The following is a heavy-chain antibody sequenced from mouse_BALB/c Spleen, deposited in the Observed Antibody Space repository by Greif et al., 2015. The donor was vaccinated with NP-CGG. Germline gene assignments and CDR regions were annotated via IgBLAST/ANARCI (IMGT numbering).Heavy chain of an antibody. D-gene: IGHD2-4*01. V-gene: IGHV1-54*01. J-gene: IGHJ2*01. CDR2: INPGSGGT. CDR3: ARSPMITNYFDY. Sequence: VQLQQSGAELVRSGTSVKVSCKASGYAFTNYLIEWVKQRPGQGLEWIGVINPGSGGTNYNEKLKGKATLTADKSSSTAYMQLSSLTSDDSAVYFCARSPMITNYFDYWGQGTTLTVSS. CDR1: GYAFTNYL.